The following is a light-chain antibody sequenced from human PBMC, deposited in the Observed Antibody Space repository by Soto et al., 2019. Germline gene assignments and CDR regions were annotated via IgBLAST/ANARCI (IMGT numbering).Light chain of an antibody. CDR1: QSVTSNY. V-gene: IGKV3-20*01. CDR2: GAS. Sequence: EVVLTQSPGTLSLSPVERATLSCMASQSVTSNYLAWYQQKPGQAPRLLIYGASSRATGVPDRFSGSGSGTDFTLTISRLEPEDFAAYYCQRYGRSLPNTFGQGTRLEIK. J-gene: IGKJ5*01. CDR3: QRYGRSLPNT.